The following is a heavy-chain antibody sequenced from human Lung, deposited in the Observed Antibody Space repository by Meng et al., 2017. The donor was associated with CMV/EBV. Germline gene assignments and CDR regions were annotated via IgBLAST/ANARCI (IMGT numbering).Heavy chain of an antibody. V-gene: IGHV4-31*03. CDR3: ARASYGSGSPLGESWFDP. Sequence: QYPGPGRANPSQTLSVTCTVSGGSSSSGGYYWSWIRQHPGKGLEWIGYIHSSGSTYYNPSLRSRLTISVDTSKNQFSLKLSSVTAADTAVYYCARASYGSGSPLGESWFDPWGQGTLVTVSS. CDR1: GGSSSSGGYY. CDR2: IHSSGST. J-gene: IGHJ5*02. D-gene: IGHD3-10*01.